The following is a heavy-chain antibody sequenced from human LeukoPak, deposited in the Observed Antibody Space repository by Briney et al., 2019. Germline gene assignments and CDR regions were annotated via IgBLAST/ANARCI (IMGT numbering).Heavy chain of an antibody. Sequence: SETLSLTCTVSGGSISSYYWSWIRQPPGKGLEWIGYIYYSGSTNYNPSLKSRVTISVDTSKNQFSLKLSSVTAADTAVYYCARADYDILTGYPNANENWFDPWGQGTLVTVSS. CDR2: IYYSGST. V-gene: IGHV4-59*01. J-gene: IGHJ5*02. CDR1: GGSISSYY. CDR3: ARADYDILTGYPNANENWFDP. D-gene: IGHD3-9*01.